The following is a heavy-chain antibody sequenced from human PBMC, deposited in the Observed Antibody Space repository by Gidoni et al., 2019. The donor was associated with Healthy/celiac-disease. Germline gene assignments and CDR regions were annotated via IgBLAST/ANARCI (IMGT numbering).Heavy chain of an antibody. D-gene: IGHD3-22*01. CDR1: GFTFDDYA. Sequence: EVQLVESGGGLVQPGRSLRLSCAASGFTFDDYAMHWVRQAPGKGLEWVSGISWNSGSIGYADSVKGRFTISSDNAKNSLYLQMNSLRAEDTALYYCAAGGYWYYFDYWGQGTLVTVSS. J-gene: IGHJ4*02. V-gene: IGHV3-9*01. CDR2: ISWNSGSI. CDR3: AAGGYWYYFDY.